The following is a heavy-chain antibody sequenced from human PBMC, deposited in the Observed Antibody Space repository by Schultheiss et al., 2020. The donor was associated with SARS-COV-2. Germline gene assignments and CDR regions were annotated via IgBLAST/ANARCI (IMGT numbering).Heavy chain of an antibody. Sequence: GGSLRLSCAASGFTFSSYAMSWVRQAPGKGLEWVSAISGSGGSTYYADSVKGRFTISRDNSKNTLYLQMNSLRAEDTAVYYCAKDSLYCSGGSCPVNYLDYWGQGTLVTVSS. V-gene: IGHV3-23*01. CDR2: ISGSGGST. J-gene: IGHJ4*02. CDR3: AKDSLYCSGGSCPVNYLDY. D-gene: IGHD2-15*01. CDR1: GFTFSSYA.